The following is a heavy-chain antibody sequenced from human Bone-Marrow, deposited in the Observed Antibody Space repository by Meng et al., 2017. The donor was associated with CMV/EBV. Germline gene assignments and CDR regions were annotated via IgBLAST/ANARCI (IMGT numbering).Heavy chain of an antibody. Sequence: GESLKISCAASGFTFSSYDMHWVRQATGKGLEWVSAIGTAGDTYYPGSVKGRFTISRENAKNSLYLQMNSLRAEDTAVYYCAKELKTIAAAERYGMDVWGQGTTVTVSS. CDR1: GFTFSSYD. D-gene: IGHD6-13*01. V-gene: IGHV3-13*01. CDR3: AKELKTIAAAERYGMDV. CDR2: IGTAGDT. J-gene: IGHJ6*02.